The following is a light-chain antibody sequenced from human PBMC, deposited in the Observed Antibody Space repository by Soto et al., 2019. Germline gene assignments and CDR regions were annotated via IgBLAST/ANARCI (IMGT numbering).Light chain of an antibody. CDR2: EAS. Sequence: EIVLTQSPATLSLSPGERATLSCRASQSVGTLLTWYQQKPGQAPRLLISEASNRATGIPARFSGSGSGTDFTLTINNLETEDFAIYFCQQQSDWPPLTFGGGTKVELK. CDR3: QQQSDWPPLT. V-gene: IGKV3-11*01. J-gene: IGKJ4*01. CDR1: QSVGTL.